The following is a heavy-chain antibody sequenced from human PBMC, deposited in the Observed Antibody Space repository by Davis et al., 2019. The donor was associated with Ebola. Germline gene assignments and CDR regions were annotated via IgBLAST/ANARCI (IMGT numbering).Heavy chain of an antibody. V-gene: IGHV3-73*01. CDR1: GFTFSGSA. Sequence: GESLKISCAASGFTFSGSAMHWVRPASGKGLEWVGRIRSKANSYATAYAASVKGRFTISRDDSKNTAYLQMNSLKTEDTAVYYCTSPYGDYDYWGQGTLVTVSS. CDR3: TSPYGDYDY. CDR2: IRSKANSYAT. J-gene: IGHJ4*02. D-gene: IGHD4-17*01.